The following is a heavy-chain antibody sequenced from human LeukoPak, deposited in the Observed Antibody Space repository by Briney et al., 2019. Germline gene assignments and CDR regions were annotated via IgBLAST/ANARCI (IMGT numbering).Heavy chain of an antibody. J-gene: IGHJ4*02. Sequence: GGSLRLSCAASGFTFSPYSMNWVRQTPGKGLEWIAYISGDSNNIYYADSVKGRFTISRDNAKNSLYLQMNSLRAEDTAVYYCARRNIGIYYDSSGYYYYYFDYWGQGTLVTVSS. D-gene: IGHD3-22*01. CDR1: GFTFSPYS. CDR2: ISGDSNNI. V-gene: IGHV3-48*04. CDR3: ARRNIGIYYDSSGYYYYYFDY.